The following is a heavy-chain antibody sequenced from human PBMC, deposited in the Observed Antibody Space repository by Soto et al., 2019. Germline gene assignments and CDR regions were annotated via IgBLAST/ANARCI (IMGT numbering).Heavy chain of an antibody. CDR2: IYYSGST. V-gene: IGHV4-31*03. CDR3: ARVPGDGLSLIDAFDI. Sequence: QVQLQESGPGLVKPSQTLSLTCTVSGGSISSGGYYWSWIRQHPGKVLEWIGYIYYSGSTYYNPSLKRRVTISEDTSKNQFSLKLSSVTAADTAVYYCARVPGDGLSLIDAFDIWGQGTMVTVSS. D-gene: IGHD2-2*03. J-gene: IGHJ3*02. CDR1: GGSISSGGYY.